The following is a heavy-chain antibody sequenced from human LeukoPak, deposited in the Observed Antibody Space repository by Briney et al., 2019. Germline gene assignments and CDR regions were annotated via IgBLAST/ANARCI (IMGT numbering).Heavy chain of an antibody. D-gene: IGHD2-2*01. CDR1: GGTFGSYA. CDR3: AVGYCSSTSCYDNWFDP. J-gene: IGHJ5*02. V-gene: IGHV1-69*13. Sequence: SVKVSCKASGGTFGSYAISWVRQAPGQGLEWMGGIIPIFGTANYAQKFQGRVTITADESTSTAYMELSSLRSEDTAVYYCAVGYCSSTSCYDNWFDPWGQGTLVTVSS. CDR2: IIPIFGTA.